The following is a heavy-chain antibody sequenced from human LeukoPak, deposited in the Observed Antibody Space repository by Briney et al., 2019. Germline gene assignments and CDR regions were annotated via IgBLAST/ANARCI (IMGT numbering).Heavy chain of an antibody. CDR3: ARGVGVVPAASLFDY. D-gene: IGHD2-2*01. V-gene: IGHV4-34*01. CDR2: INHSGST. CDR1: GGSFSGYY. Sequence: SETLSLTCAVYGGSFSGYYWSWIRQPPGKGLEWIGEINHSGSTNYNPSLKSRVTISVDTSKNQSFLKLSSVTAADTAVYYCARGVGVVPAASLFDYWGQGTLVTVSS. J-gene: IGHJ4*02.